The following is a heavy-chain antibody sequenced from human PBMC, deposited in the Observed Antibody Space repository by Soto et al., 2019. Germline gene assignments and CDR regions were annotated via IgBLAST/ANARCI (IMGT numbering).Heavy chain of an antibody. J-gene: IGHJ4*02. V-gene: IGHV1-18*01. CDR3: ASQYRYYDYIWGSYREPNFDY. Sequence: GASVKVSCKASGYTFTSYGISWVRQAPGQGLEWMGWISAYNGNTNYAQKLQGRVTMTTDTSTSTAYMELRSLRSDDTAVYYCASQYRYYDYIWGSYREPNFDYWGQGTLVTVSS. D-gene: IGHD3-16*02. CDR2: ISAYNGNT. CDR1: GYTFTSYG.